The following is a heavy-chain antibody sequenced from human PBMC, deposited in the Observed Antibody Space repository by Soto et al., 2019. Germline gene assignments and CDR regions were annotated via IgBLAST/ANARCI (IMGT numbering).Heavy chain of an antibody. J-gene: IGHJ6*02. CDR3: AARLVTAIPYYYGMDV. V-gene: IGHV1-58*01. CDR1: GFTFTSSA. Sequence: ASVKVSCKASGFTFTSSAVQWVRQARGQRLEWIGWIVVGSGNTNYAQKFQERVTITRDMSTSTAYMELSSLRSEDTAVYYCAARLVTAIPYYYGMDVWGQGTTVTVSS. CDR2: IVVGSGNT. D-gene: IGHD2-21*02.